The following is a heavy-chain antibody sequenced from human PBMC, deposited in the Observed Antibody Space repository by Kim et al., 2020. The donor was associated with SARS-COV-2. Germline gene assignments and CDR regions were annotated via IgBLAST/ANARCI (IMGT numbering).Heavy chain of an antibody. CDR3: ARDLGWRDTAMVAH. J-gene: IGHJ4*02. CDR2: MNPNSGNT. V-gene: IGHV1-8*01. CDR1: GYTFTSYD. Sequence: ASVKVSCKASGYTFTSYDINWVRQATGQGLEWMGWMNPNSGNTGYAQKFQGRVTMTRNTSISTAYMELSSLRSEDTAVYYCARDLGWRDTAMVAHWGQGTLVTVSS. D-gene: IGHD5-18*01.